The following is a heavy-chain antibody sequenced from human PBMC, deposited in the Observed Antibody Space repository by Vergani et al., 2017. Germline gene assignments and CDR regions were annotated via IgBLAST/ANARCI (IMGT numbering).Heavy chain of an antibody. D-gene: IGHD3-16*01. CDR2: ISWNSGSI. CDR3: ASAFGGTPTDDY. Sequence: EVQLLESGGGLVQPGGSLRLSCAASGFTFSSYAMSWVRQAPGKGLEWVSGISWNSGSIGYADSVKGRFTISRDNAKNSLYLQMNSLRAEDTAVYYCASAFGGTPTDDYWGQGTLVTVSS. V-gene: IGHV3-9*01. CDR1: GFTFSSYA. J-gene: IGHJ4*02.